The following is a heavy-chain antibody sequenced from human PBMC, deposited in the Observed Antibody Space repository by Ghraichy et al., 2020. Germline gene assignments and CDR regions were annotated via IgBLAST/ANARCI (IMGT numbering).Heavy chain of an antibody. Sequence: GGSLRLSCAASGFTFSSYAMSWVRQAPGKGLEWVSAISGSGGSTYYADSVKGRFTISRDNSKNTLYLQMNSLRAEDTAVYYCAKAGPMYYDILTGGSFGMDVWGQGTTVTVSS. D-gene: IGHD3-9*01. CDR1: GFTFSSYA. V-gene: IGHV3-23*01. CDR2: ISGSGGST. J-gene: IGHJ6*02. CDR3: AKAGPMYYDILTGGSFGMDV.